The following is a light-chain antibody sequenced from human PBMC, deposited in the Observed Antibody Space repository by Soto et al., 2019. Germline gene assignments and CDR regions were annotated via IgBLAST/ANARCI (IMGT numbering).Light chain of an antibody. CDR3: QQYGSSGT. CDR2: GAS. Sequence: EIVLTQSPGTLSLSPGERATLSCRASQSVSNNYLAWYQQKPGQAPRLLIYGASNRATGIPGRFSGSGSGTDSTLTISRLEPKDFAVYYCQQYGSSGTLGQGTKADIK. J-gene: IGKJ1*01. V-gene: IGKV3-20*01. CDR1: QSVSNNY.